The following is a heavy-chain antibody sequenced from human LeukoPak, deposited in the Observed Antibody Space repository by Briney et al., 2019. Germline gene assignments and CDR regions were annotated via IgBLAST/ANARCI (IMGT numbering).Heavy chain of an antibody. CDR1: GGTFSSYA. Sequence: ASVKVCCKASGGTFSSYAISWVRQAPGQGLEWMGGIIPIFGTANYAQKFQGRVTITADESTSTAYMELSSLRSEDTAVYYCAREGIAAEGLFDYWGQGTLVTVSS. CDR2: IIPIFGTA. D-gene: IGHD6-13*01. CDR3: AREGIAAEGLFDY. J-gene: IGHJ4*02. V-gene: IGHV1-69*13.